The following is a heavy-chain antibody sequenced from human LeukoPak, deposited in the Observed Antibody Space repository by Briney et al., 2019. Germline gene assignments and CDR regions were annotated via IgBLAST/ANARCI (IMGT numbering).Heavy chain of an antibody. J-gene: IGHJ4*02. V-gene: IGHV1-2*02. CDR2: INPNSGGT. CDR3: ARDVSLIAARPRFVDY. D-gene: IGHD6-6*01. CDR1: GYTFTGYY. Sequence: ASVKVSCKASGYTFTGYYMHWVRQAPGQGLEWMGWINPNSGGTSYAQKFQGRVTMTRDTSISTAYMELSLRSDDTAVYYCARDVSLIAARPRFVDYWGQGTLVTVSS.